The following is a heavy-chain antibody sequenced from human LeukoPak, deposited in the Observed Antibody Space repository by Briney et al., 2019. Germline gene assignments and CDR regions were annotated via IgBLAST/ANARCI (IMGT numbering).Heavy chain of an antibody. J-gene: IGHJ4*02. D-gene: IGHD6-19*01. CDR3: AKDLSQWLEYYFDF. CDR1: GFTFSSYA. V-gene: IGHV3-23*01. Sequence: GGSLRLSCAASGFTFSSYAMSWVRQPPGKGLEWVSAISGSGGSEHYADSVKGRFTISRDNSKNTLYLQMNSLRADYTAVYYCAKDLSQWLEYYFDFWGRGTLVTVSS. CDR2: ISGSGGSE.